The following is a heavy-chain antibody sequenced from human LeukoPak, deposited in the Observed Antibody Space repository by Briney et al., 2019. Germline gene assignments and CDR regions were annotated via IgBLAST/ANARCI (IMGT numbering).Heavy chain of an antibody. J-gene: IGHJ4*02. CDR3: AKLAKYFYGSETYYFFEH. V-gene: IGHV3-21*01. CDR2: ISSSSSYI. CDR1: GFTFSSYS. D-gene: IGHD3-10*01. Sequence: GGSLRLSRAASGFTFSSYSMNWVRQAPGKGLEWVSSISSSSSYIYYADSVKGRFTISRDNAKNSLYLQMNSLRVEDTAVYYCAKLAKYFYGSETYYFFEHWGQGTPVTASS.